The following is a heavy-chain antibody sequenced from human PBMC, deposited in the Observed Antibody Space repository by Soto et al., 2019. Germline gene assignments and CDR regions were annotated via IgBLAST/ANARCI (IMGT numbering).Heavy chain of an antibody. Sequence: SETLSLTCSVSGGSLSKYYWSWIRQPAGKGLEWIGRISTSGHVVSKVSLRSRLTMSVDMSNNHFSLKLTSVTAADTAVYYCARHNNDFWSLYPLAFDYWGQGALVTVYS. CDR3: ARHNNDFWSLYPLAFDY. J-gene: IGHJ4*02. CDR2: ISTSGHV. CDR1: GGSLSKYY. V-gene: IGHV4-4*07. D-gene: IGHD3-3*01.